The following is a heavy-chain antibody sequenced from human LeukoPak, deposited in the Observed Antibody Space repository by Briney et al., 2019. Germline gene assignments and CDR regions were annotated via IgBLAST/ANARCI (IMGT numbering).Heavy chain of an antibody. CDR3: ARDIYGDYFFDY. V-gene: IGHV4-59*02. D-gene: IGHD4-17*01. Sequence: SETLSLTCTVSGGSVTSHYWSWIRQPPGKGLEWIGYIYHTGSTTYHPSLESRVTISVDTSKNQFSLKLTSLTAADTAVYYCARDIYGDYFFDYWGQGALVTVSS. CDR2: IYHTGST. CDR1: GGSVTSHY. J-gene: IGHJ4*02.